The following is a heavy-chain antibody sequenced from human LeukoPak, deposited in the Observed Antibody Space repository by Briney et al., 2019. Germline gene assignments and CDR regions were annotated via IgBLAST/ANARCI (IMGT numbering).Heavy chain of an antibody. V-gene: IGHV4-34*01. D-gene: IGHD6-19*01. CDR2: INHSGST. J-gene: IGHJ4*02. CDR3: AREFWLGTPPQNPGHFDY. CDR1: GGSFSGYY. Sequence: SETLSLTCAVYGGSFSGYYWSWIRQPPGKGLEWIGEINHSGSTNYNPSLKSRVTISVDTSKNQFSLKLSSVTAADTAVYYCAREFWLGTPPQNPGHFDYWGQGTLVTVSS.